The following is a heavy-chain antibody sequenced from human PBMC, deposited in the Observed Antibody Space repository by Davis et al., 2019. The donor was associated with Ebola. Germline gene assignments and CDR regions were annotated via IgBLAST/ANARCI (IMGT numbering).Heavy chain of an antibody. CDR1: GYSISSGCY. CDR2: IYHSGST. CDR3: AREGQSNRAVAVY. Sequence: MPSETLSLTCTVSGYSISSGCYWGWIRQPPGQGLEWIGSIYHSGSTYYNVSLKSRVTISVDTSKNQFSLRLSSVTAADTAVYYCAREGQSNRAVAVYWGQGTLVTVSS. D-gene: IGHD6-19*01. V-gene: IGHV4-38-2*02. J-gene: IGHJ4*02.